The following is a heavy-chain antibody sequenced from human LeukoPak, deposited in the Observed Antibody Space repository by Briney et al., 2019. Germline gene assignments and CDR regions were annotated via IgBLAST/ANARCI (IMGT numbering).Heavy chain of an antibody. CDR2: MSSYNGNT. CDR3: ARVSARGFDY. D-gene: IGHD3-10*01. CDR1: GYTFTSYG. V-gene: IGHV1-18*01. Sequence: ASVKVSCKASGYTFTSYGISWVRPPPAQGLEWMGWMSSYNGNTNYAQQLQGRVTMTTDTPTSTAYMELRSLRSDDTAVYYCARVSARGFDYWGQGTLVTVSS. J-gene: IGHJ4*02.